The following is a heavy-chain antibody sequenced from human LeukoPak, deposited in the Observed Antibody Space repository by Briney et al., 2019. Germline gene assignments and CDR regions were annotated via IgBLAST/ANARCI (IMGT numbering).Heavy chain of an antibody. V-gene: IGHV1-46*01. D-gene: IGHD2-8*01. CDR1: GYTFTSYY. CDR2: INPIGGAT. Sequence: ASAKVSCKASGYTFTSYYIHWVRQAPGQGLEWMGIINPIGGATTYAQKFQGRVTMTRDMSTSTVYMELSSLRSEDTAVYYCARGFAYCTNGVCFSSAFDIWGQGTMVTVSS. J-gene: IGHJ3*02. CDR3: ARGFAYCTNGVCFSSAFDI.